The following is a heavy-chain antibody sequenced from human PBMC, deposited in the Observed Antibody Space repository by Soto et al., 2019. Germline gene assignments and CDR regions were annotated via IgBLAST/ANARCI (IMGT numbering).Heavy chain of an antibody. V-gene: IGHV1-8*01. J-gene: IGHJ4*02. CDR3: ARRSLAITRSSSWYYFDY. CDR2: MNPNSGNT. CDR1: GYTFTSYD. Sequence: QVQLVQSGAEVKKPGASVKVSCKASGYTFTSYDINWVRQATGQGLEWMGWMNPNSGNTGYAQKFQGRVTMTRNTSISTAYMELTSLRSEDTAVYYCARRSLAITRSSSWYYFDYWGQGTLVTVSS. D-gene: IGHD6-13*01.